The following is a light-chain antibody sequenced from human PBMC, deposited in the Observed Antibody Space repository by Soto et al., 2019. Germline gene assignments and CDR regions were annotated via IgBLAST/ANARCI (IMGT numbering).Light chain of an antibody. CDR2: DVS. Sequence: QSVLTQPDSVSGSPGQSITISGTGTSSDVGGYNYVSWYQQHPGKAPKLMIYDVSNRPSGVSNRFSGSKSGNTASLTISGLQSEDQADYYCSSYTSSSTLYVFGTGTKLTVL. CDR3: SSYTSSSTLYV. V-gene: IGLV2-14*01. J-gene: IGLJ1*01. CDR1: SSDVGGYNY.